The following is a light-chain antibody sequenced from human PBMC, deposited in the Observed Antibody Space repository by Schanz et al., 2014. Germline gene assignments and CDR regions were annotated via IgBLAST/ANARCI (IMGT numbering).Light chain of an antibody. CDR2: AAS. V-gene: IGKV3-20*01. Sequence: EIVMTQSPATLSVSPGESATLSCRASQSVSSSYLAWYQQKPGQAPRLLIYAASSRATGIPDRFSGAGSGTDFTLTISRLEPEDNAVYHCQHYDVPPLTFGGGTKVEIK. CDR3: QHYDVPPLT. CDR1: QSVSSSY. J-gene: IGKJ4*01.